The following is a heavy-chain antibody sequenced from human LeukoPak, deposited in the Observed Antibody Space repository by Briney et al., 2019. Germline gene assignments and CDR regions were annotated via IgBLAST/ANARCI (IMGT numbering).Heavy chain of an antibody. J-gene: IGHJ4*02. CDR2: IWYDGNTK. CDR3: ARGNKWSFDS. Sequence: GRSLRLSCAASGFTFSTFGMHWVRQAPGKGLEWVADIWYDGNTKEYADSVKGRFTISRDNSKNTLYLQMKSLRDEDTAVYYCARGNKWSFDSWGQGALVTVSS. D-gene: IGHD2-15*01. CDR1: GFTFSTFG. V-gene: IGHV3-33*01.